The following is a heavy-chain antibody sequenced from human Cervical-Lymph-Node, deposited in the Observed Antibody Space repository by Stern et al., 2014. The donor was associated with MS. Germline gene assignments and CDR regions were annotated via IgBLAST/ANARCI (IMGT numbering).Heavy chain of an antibody. V-gene: IGHV3-72*01. D-gene: IGHD2-15*01. CDR2: TRNKPKGYTT. CDR1: GFTFSDHY. Sequence: VQLMQSGGGLVQPGGSLRLSCAASGFTFSDHYMDWVRQAPGKGLEWVGRTRNKPKGYTTEYAASVKGRFTISRDDSQNSLYLHMNSLNTEDTAVYYCARGGTAATNYYYGLDVWGQGTTVTVSS. J-gene: IGHJ6*02. CDR3: ARGGTAATNYYYGLDV.